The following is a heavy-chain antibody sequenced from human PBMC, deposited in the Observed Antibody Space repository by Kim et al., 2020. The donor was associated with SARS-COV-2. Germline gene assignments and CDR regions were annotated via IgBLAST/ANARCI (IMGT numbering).Heavy chain of an antibody. V-gene: IGHV4-39*07. D-gene: IGHD2-15*01. Sequence: KSRVTISVDTSKNQFSLKLSSVTAADTAVYYCARVLRGRVVVAGGSWNDYWGQGTLVTVSS. CDR3: ARVLRGRVVVAGGSWNDY. J-gene: IGHJ4*02.